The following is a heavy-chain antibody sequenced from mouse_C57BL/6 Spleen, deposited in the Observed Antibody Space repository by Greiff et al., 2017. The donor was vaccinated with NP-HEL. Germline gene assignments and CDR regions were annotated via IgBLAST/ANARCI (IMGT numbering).Heavy chain of an antibody. J-gene: IGHJ4*01. V-gene: IGHV1-56*01. CDR1: GYTFTSHW. CDR3: EGYCYGSSPRGY. Sequence: VQLQQSGPELVRPGASVKISCKAPGYTFTSHWMQWVRQRPGQGLEWIGEIFPGSGSTYYNEKFKGKATLTVDTSSSTAYMQLSSLTSEDSAVYFCEGYCYGSSPRGYWGQGTSVTGSS. D-gene: IGHD1-1*01. CDR2: IFPGSGST.